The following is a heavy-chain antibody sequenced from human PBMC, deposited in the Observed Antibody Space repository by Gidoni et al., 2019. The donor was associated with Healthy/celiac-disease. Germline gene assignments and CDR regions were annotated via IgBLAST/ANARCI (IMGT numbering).Heavy chain of an antibody. CDR3: ARDPQPSYYYDSSGPRRGYYYYYYMDV. CDR1: GGTFSSYA. V-gene: IGHV1-69*04. D-gene: IGHD3-22*01. CDR2: IIPILGIA. J-gene: IGHJ6*03. Sequence: QVQLVQSGAEVKKPGSSVKVPCKASGGTFSSYAISWVRPAPGQGLEWMGRIIPILGIANYAQKFQGRVTITADKSTSTAYMELSSLRSEDTAVYYCARDPQPSYYYDSSGPRRGYYYYYYMDVWGKGTTVTVSS.